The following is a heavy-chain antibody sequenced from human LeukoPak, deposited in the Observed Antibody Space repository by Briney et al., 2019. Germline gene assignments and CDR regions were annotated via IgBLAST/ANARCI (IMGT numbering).Heavy chain of an antibody. J-gene: IGHJ4*02. Sequence: PSETLSLTCTVSGGSISSDYWSWVRQPPGKGLEWIGYIYYRGSTNYNPSLKSRVTISVDTSKNQFSLKLSSVTAADTAVYYCARLSGYSSGHYYSDYWGQGTLVTVSS. CDR1: GGSISSDY. CDR3: ARLSGYSSGHYYSDY. D-gene: IGHD3-22*01. CDR2: IYYRGST. V-gene: IGHV4-59*01.